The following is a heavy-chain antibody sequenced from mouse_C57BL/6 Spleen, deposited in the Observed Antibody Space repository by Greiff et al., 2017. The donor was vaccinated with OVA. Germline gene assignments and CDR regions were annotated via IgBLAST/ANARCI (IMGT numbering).Heavy chain of an antibody. V-gene: IGHV3-6*01. J-gene: IGHJ2*01. CDR2: ISYDGSN. D-gene: IGHD2-5*01. CDR1: GYSITSGYY. Sequence: DVKLQESGPGLVKPSQSLSLTCSVTGYSITSGYYWNWIRQFPGNKLEWMGYISYDGSNNYNPSLKNRISITRDTSKNQFFLKLNSVTTEDTATYYCARVYSNSLFDYWGQGTTLTVSS. CDR3: ARVYSNSLFDY.